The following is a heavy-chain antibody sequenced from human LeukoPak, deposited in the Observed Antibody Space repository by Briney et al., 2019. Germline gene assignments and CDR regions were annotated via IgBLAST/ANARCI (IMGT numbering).Heavy chain of an antibody. D-gene: IGHD4-23*01. Sequence: GRSLRLSCTASGFSFSGYVMHWVRQAPGKGLEWVAVISYDGTHENYADSVKGRFTISRDNSKNTLYLQMNSLKVEDTALYYCAKFSPYGGNSYWGQGTLVTVSS. CDR3: AKFSPYGGNSY. CDR2: ISYDGTHE. J-gene: IGHJ1*01. V-gene: IGHV3-30-3*02. CDR1: GFSFSGYV.